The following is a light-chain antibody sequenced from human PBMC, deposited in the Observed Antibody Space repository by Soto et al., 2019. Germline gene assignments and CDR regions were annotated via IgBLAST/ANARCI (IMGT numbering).Light chain of an antibody. CDR1: QSVSSSY. CDR2: GAS. V-gene: IGKV3-20*01. J-gene: IGKJ1*01. CDR3: QQYGSSSWT. Sequence: EIVLTQSPGTLSLSPGERATLSCRASQSVSSSYLAWYQRKPGQAPRLLIYGASSRATGIPDRFSGSGSGPDFTLTISRLEPGDFAVYYCQQYGSSSWTFGQGPNVEI.